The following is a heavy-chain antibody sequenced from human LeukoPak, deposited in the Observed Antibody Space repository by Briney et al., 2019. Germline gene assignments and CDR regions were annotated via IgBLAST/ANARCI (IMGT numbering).Heavy chain of an antibody. J-gene: IGHJ4*02. CDR3: ARGERGYYFDY. V-gene: IGHV4-59*01. CDR1: GGSISSYY. Sequence: SETLSLTCTVSGGSISSYYWSWIRQPPGKGLEWIGYIQYSGSTNYNPSLKSRVTISVDTSKNQFSLKLSSVTAADTAVYYCARGERGYYFDYWGQGTLVTVSS. D-gene: IGHD1-1*01. CDR2: IQYSGST.